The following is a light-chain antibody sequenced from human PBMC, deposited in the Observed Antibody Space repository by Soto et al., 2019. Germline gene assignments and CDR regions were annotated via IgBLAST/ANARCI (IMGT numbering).Light chain of an antibody. V-gene: IGKV3-15*01. CDR1: QSVSSN. Sequence: EIVLTQSQVTLSVSPLERVTLXCRASQSVSSNVAWYQQKPGQAPRLLIYQTSARATGIPGRFSGSGSGTDFTLTISNLQSEDFALYYCQHYSGWPPVFGQGTKVDI. CDR2: QTS. CDR3: QHYSGWPPV. J-gene: IGKJ2*01.